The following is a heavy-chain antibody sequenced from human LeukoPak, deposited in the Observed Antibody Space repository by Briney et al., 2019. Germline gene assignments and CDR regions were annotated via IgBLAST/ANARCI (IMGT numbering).Heavy chain of an antibody. J-gene: IGHJ4*02. Sequence: GASVKVSCKASGYTFTGYCMHWVRQAPGQGLEWMGWINPNSGGTNYAQKFQGRVTMTRDTSIGTAYMELSRLRSDDTAVYYCAILLAHHYDSSGYSHRGQATLVTVSS. V-gene: IGHV1-2*02. CDR2: INPNSGGT. D-gene: IGHD3-22*01. CDR3: AILLAHHYDSSGYSH. CDR1: GYTFTGYC.